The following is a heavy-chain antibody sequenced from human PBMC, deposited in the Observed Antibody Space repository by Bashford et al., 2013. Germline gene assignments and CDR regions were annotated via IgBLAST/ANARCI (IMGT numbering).Heavy chain of an antibody. Sequence: GGSLRLSCAASGFTFDDYGMHWVRQAPGKGLEWVAVISYDGSNKYYADSVKGRFTISRDNSKNTLYLQMNSLRAEDTAVYYCDESRYKQGRGTTWGQGTLVTVSS. D-gene: IGHD1-14*01. J-gene: IGHJ4*02. CDR3: DESRYKQGRGTT. V-gene: IGHV3-30*18. CDR1: GFTFDDYG. CDR2: ISYDGSNK.